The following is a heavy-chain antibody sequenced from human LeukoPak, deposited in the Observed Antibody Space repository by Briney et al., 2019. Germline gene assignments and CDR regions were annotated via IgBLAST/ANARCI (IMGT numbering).Heavy chain of an antibody. CDR2: IRGDGAET. CDR1: GFAFGSCA. CDR3: AKDSPNYCSGGSCYSWYGMDV. J-gene: IGHJ6*02. D-gene: IGHD2-15*01. V-gene: IGHV3-23*01. Sequence: GGSLRLSCVDSGFAFGSCAMSWVRQTLGKGLEWVSAIRGDGAETYYADSVKGRFTISRDISRNTLYLQMNSLRAEDTAVYYCAKDSPNYCSGGSCYSWYGMDVWGQGTTVTVSS.